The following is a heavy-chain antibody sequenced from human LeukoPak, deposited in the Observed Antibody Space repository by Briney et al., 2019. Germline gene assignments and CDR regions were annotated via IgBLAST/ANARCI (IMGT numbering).Heavy chain of an antibody. Sequence: ASVKVSCKASGYTFTGYYIHWVRQAPGQGLEWMGWINPNSGGTNYAQKFQGRVTMTRDTSISTAYMELSRLRSDDTAVYYCARDSDKRYCSGGSCGGAPDYWGQGTLVTVSS. CDR2: INPNSGGT. CDR3: ARDSDKRYCSGGSCGGAPDY. V-gene: IGHV1-2*02. J-gene: IGHJ4*02. CDR1: GYTFTGYY. D-gene: IGHD2-15*01.